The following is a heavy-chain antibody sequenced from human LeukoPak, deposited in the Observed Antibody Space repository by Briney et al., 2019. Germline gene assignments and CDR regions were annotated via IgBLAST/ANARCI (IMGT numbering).Heavy chain of an antibody. D-gene: IGHD6-6*01. CDR2: IYYSGST. J-gene: IGHJ4*02. Sequence: SETLSLTCTVSGGSISNYYWSWIRQPPGKGLEWIGYIYYSGSTNYNPSLKSRVTISVDTSKNQFSLKLSSVTAADTAVYYCASYSSSSVYFDYWGQGTLVTVSS. V-gene: IGHV4-59*12. CDR1: GGSISNYY. CDR3: ASYSSSSVYFDY.